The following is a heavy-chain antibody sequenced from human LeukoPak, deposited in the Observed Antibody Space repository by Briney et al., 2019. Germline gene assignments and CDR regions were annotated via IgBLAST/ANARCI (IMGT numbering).Heavy chain of an antibody. D-gene: IGHD1-1*01. Sequence: VASVKVSCKASGFVFTGYGFTWVRQAPGQGLEWMGWISANDGKMHYSERHQGRVTMSTDTVTSTVYMELRSLRSDDTAVYYCARELHVERDDYWGQGTLVAVSS. V-gene: IGHV1-18*01. CDR2: ISANDGKM. J-gene: IGHJ4*02. CDR3: ARELHVERDDY. CDR1: GFVFTGYG.